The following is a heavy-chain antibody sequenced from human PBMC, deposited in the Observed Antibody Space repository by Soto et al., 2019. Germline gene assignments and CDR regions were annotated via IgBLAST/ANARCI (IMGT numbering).Heavy chain of an antibody. CDR3: ARKIAAAANWFDP. J-gene: IGHJ5*02. CDR1: GGSISSAGYY. V-gene: IGHV4-31*03. D-gene: IGHD6-13*01. CDR2: IYYSGST. Sequence: QVQLQESGPGLVKPSQTLSLTCTVSGGSISSAGYYWSWIRQHPGKGLEWIGDIYYSGSTYYNPSLKSRITISVATSKSQFSLKLSSVTAADTALYYCARKIAAAANWFDPWGQGTLVTVSS.